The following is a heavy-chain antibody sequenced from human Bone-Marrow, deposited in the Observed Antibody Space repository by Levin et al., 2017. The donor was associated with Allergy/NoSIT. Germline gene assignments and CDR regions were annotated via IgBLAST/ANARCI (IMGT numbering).Heavy chain of an antibody. CDR2: IYYSGGT. CDR1: RGSVSSYY. J-gene: IGHJ4*02. D-gene: IGHD6-25*01. CDR3: ARHSTYSSGFYY. V-gene: IGHV4-59*08. Sequence: PSETLSLTCTVSRGSVSSYYWSWIRQSPGKGLEWIGYIYYSGGTNSNPTLKSRVTMSLDTSKNHFSLELTSVTAADTAVYYCARHSTYSSGFYYWGQGTLVTVSS.